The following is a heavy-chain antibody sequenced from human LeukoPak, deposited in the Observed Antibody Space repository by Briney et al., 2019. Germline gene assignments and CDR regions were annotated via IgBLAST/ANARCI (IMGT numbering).Heavy chain of an antibody. CDR1: GGTFSSYA. CDR3: ARQAWYYDSSGHYYGYFDY. CDR2: IIPIFGTA. D-gene: IGHD3-22*01. Sequence: SVKVSCKASGGTFSSYAISWVRQAPGQGLEWMGRIIPIFGTANYAQKFQGRVTITTDESTSTAYMELSSLRSEDTAVYYCARQAWYYDSSGHYYGYFDYWGQGTLVTVSS. J-gene: IGHJ4*02. V-gene: IGHV1-69*05.